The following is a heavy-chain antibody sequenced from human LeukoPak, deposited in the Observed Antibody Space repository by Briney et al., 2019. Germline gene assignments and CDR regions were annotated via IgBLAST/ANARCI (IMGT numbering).Heavy chain of an antibody. V-gene: IGHV4-39*07. D-gene: IGHD5-18*01. CDR2: IYYSGST. Sequence: PSETLSLTCTVSGGSISSSSYYWGWIRQPPGKGLEWIGTIYYSGSTYYNPSLKSRVTISVDTSKNQFSLKLASVTAADTAIYYCAKGAGGFSYYNWFDPWGQGTLVTVSS. CDR3: AKGAGGFSYYNWFDP. J-gene: IGHJ5*02. CDR1: GGSISSSSYY.